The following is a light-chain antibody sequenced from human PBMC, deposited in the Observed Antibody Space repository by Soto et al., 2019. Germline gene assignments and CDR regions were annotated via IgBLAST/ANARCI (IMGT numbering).Light chain of an antibody. CDR3: SSYTSSRFVV. J-gene: IGLJ2*01. CDR1: SSDIGTYNH. V-gene: IGLV2-14*01. Sequence: QSALTQPASVSGSPGQSITISCTGTSSDIGTYNHVSWYQQHPGKAPKLIIFEVRNRPSGASNRFSGSKSGNTASLTISGLQPEDEADYHCSSYTSSRFVVFGGGTKLTVL. CDR2: EVR.